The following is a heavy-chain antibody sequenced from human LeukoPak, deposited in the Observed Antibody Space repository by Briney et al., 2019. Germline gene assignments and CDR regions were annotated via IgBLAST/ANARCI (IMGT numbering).Heavy chain of an antibody. Sequence: GGSLRLSCAASGFTFDDYAMHWVRQAPGKGLEWVAFIRYDGSIKHYVDSVKGRFTISRDNSKNTLYLQMNSLRTEDTAVYYCAQDLGLGGYFDYWGQGILVTVSS. CDR2: IRYDGSIK. CDR1: GFTFDDYA. V-gene: IGHV3-30*02. D-gene: IGHD3/OR15-3a*01. CDR3: AQDLGLGGYFDY. J-gene: IGHJ4*02.